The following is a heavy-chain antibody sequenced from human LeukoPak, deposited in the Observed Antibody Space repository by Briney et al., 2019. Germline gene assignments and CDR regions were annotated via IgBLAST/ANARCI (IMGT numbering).Heavy chain of an antibody. CDR3: ARDPPFRTGWSQNFFDT. CDR1: GFTFDTFA. J-gene: IGHJ4*02. V-gene: IGHV3-30*04. CDR2: ISYDGGNI. D-gene: IGHD6-19*01. Sequence: GGSLRLSCAPSGFTFDTFAMHWVRQAPGKGLEWVALISYDGGNIYYGDSVKGRFTISRDNHNKMLYLQMNSLRPEDTAVYYCARDPPFRTGWSQNFFDTWGQGTLVSVSS.